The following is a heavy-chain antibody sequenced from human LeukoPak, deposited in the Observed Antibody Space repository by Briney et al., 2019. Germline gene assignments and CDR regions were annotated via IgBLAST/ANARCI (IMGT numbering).Heavy chain of an antibody. CDR1: GFTVSSKH. CDR3: AKALNYNYNAMDV. Sequence: PGGSLRLSCAASGFTVSSKHMTWVRQAPGKGLEWVSAISGSGGSTYYADSVKGRFTISRDNSKNTLYLQMNSLRAEDTALYYCAKALNYNYNAMDVWGQGTTVTVSS. J-gene: IGHJ6*02. CDR2: ISGSGGST. V-gene: IGHV3-23*01.